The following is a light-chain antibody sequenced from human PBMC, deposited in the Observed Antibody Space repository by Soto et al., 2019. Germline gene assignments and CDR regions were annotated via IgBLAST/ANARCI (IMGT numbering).Light chain of an antibody. CDR2: DAS. CDR1: QSVSSSY. Sequence: EIVLTQSPGTLSLSPGERATLSCRASQSVSSSYLAWYQQKPGQAPRLLIYDASSRTTGIPARFSGSRSGTDFTLTISRLEPEDFAVYYCRQNDSSRWTFGQGTKVDIK. J-gene: IGKJ1*01. V-gene: IGKV3-20*01. CDR3: RQNDSSRWT.